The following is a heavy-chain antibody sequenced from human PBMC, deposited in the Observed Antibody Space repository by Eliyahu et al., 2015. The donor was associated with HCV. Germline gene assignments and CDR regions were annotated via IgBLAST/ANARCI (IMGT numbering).Heavy chain of an antibody. CDR1: GFXFSXYG. CDR3: ARDPQLDYYDSSGSLDY. J-gene: IGHJ4*02. Sequence: QVQLVESGGGVVQPGRSLRLSCAASGFXFSXYGMHWVRQAPGKGLEWVAVIWYDGSNKYYADSVKGRFTISRDNSKNTLYLQMNSLRAEDTAVYYCARDPQLDYYDSSGSLDYWGQGTLVTVSS. V-gene: IGHV3-33*01. CDR2: IWYDGSNK. D-gene: IGHD3-22*01.